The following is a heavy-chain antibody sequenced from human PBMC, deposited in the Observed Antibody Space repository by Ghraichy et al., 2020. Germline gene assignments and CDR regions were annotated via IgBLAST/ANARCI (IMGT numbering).Heavy chain of an antibody. CDR1: GFTFSSCA. V-gene: IGHV3-23*01. CDR2: VSGSGSTT. D-gene: IGHD2-15*01. Sequence: GSLRLSCAASGFTFSSCAMSWVRQAPGKGLEWVSAVSGSGSTTYYADSVKGRFTISRDNSKDTLFLQMNSLRAEDMAVYYCAKKSFGYCSSGSCYFDYWGQGVLVTVSS. CDR3: AKKSFGYCSSGSCYFDY. J-gene: IGHJ4*02.